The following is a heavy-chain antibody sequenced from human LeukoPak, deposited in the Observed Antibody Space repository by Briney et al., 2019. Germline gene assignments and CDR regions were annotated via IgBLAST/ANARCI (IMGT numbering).Heavy chain of an antibody. CDR1: GVSISSREW. CDR3: GKTDIYFNPIDY. CDR2: IHRAGRT. V-gene: IGHV4-4*02. D-gene: IGHD3-9*01. J-gene: IGHJ4*02. Sequence: SETLSLTCAVSGVSISSREWWIWVRQPPGQGLEWIGEIHRAGRTRYNPSLKSRVTMSMDYSKNQFSLNVSSVTAADTAIYYCGKTDIYFNPIDYWGPGSLVTVSS.